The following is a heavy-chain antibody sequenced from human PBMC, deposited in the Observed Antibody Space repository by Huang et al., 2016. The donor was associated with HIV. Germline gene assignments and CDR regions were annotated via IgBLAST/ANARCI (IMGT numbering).Heavy chain of an antibody. CDR2: IAHDGSNE. D-gene: IGHD5-18*01. CDR1: GFTFSVYH. CDR3: AKARGYSYGQPFDY. V-gene: IGHV3-30*18. J-gene: IGHJ4*02. Sequence: QVQLVESGGGVVQPGGSLKLSCAASGFTFSVYHMHWVRQAQGKGREWVAVIAHDGSNENYSDSEKGRFTISRDNSKNTLYLQMNSLRFEDTAVYYCAKARGYSYGQPFDYWGQGTLVTVSS.